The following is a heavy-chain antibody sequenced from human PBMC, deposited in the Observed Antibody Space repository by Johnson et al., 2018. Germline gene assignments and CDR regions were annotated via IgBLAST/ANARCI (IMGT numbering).Heavy chain of an antibody. V-gene: IGHV3-9*01. CDR3: AKDNRRLLFGTDAFDI. Sequence: EVQLLESGGGLVQPGGSXRLSCAASGFTFDDYAMHWVRQAPGKGLEWVSGISWNSGSIGYADSVKGRFTISRDNAKNSLYLQMNSLRAEDTALYYCAKDNRRLLFGTDAFDIWGQGTMVTVSS. CDR1: GFTFDDYA. D-gene: IGHD5-12*01. CDR2: ISWNSGSI. J-gene: IGHJ3*02.